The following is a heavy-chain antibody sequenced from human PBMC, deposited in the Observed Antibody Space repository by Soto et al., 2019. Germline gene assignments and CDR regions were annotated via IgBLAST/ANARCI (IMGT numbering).Heavy chain of an antibody. V-gene: IGHV3-21*01. Sequence: PGGSLRLSCAASGFHFSSYTMNWVRQAPGKGLEWVSSISSSGDYIYYADSVKGRFTISRDNAKNSLYLQMSSLRAGDTAMFYCARRDAYNSFDYWGQGALVTVSS. J-gene: IGHJ4*02. D-gene: IGHD1-1*01. CDR2: ISSSGDYI. CDR3: ARRDAYNSFDY. CDR1: GFHFSSYT.